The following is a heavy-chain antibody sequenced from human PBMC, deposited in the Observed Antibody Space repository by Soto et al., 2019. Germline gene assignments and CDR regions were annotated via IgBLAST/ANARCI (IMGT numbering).Heavy chain of an antibody. J-gene: IGHJ5*01. CDR1: GGSLSSYP. D-gene: IGHD1-26*01. Sequence: QVQLLQSGSEVKKPGSSVKVSCRASGGSLSSYPVTWVRQAPGQGLEWMGRIIPIVGITNYAHKFQGRVTMTPDKSTCTAARDFSTRLSDNPAVDYFPLPTGGLCACGNYFDSLGKG. CDR2: IIPIVGIT. V-gene: IGHV1-69*02. CDR3: PLPTGGLCACGNYFDS.